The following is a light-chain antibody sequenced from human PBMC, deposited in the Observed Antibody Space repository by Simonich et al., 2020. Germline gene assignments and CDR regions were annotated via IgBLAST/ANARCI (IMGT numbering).Light chain of an antibody. CDR3: SSYAGSNNFVV. CDR2: DVS. J-gene: IGLJ2*01. CDR1: SSDVGGYNY. Sequence: QSALTQPRSVSGSPGQSVTISCTGTSSDVGGYNYVSWYQQHPGKAPKHMIYDVSKRPSWVSNRFSGSKSGNTASLTISGLQAEDEADYYCSSYAGSNNFVVFGGGTKLTVL. V-gene: IGLV2-11*01.